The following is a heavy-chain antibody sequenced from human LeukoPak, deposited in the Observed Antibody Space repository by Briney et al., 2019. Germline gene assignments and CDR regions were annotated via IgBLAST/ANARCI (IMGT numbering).Heavy chain of an antibody. CDR2: IWYDGTNK. V-gene: IGHV3-33*06. D-gene: IGHD1-26*01. CDR3: AKDRGSYSTTADS. Sequence: PGRSLRLSCAASGFTFSDYGIHWVRQAPGKGLEWVAVIWYDGTNKYCGDSVKGRFTISRDNSKNTLYLQMNSLRAEDTAVYYCAKDRGSYSTTADSWGQGTLVTVSS. CDR1: GFTFSDYG. J-gene: IGHJ5*01.